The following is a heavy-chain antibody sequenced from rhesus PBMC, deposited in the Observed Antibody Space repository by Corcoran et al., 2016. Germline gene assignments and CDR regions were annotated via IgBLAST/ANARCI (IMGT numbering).Heavy chain of an antibody. J-gene: IGHJ1*01. V-gene: IGHV4-165*01. CDR2: ISGSGGST. Sequence: QVQLHEAGPGLVNTSEPLSLTRDVSGGPFSGYYWGGIREPPGKGLEWVGYISGSGGSTDYNPSLKSRVTISTDTSKNQFSLKLSSVTAAATAVYYCARDRGREYFEFWGRGALVTVSS. D-gene: IGHD2-39*01. CDR3: ARDRGREYFEF. CDR1: GGPFSGYY.